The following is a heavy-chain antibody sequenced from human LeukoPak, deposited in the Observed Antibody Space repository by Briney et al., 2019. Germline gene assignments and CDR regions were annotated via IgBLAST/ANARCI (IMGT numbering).Heavy chain of an antibody. Sequence: GGSLRLSCAASGFTFSDFYMTWIRQAPGKGLEWVSYSSNGGSTYYADSVKGRFTISRDNSKNTLYLQMNSLRAEDTAVYYCAKRSRRLTIVRGVPREDVWGQGTTVTVSS. CDR1: GFTFSDFY. CDR2: SSNGGST. V-gene: IGHV3-23*01. CDR3: AKRSRRLTIVRGVPREDV. J-gene: IGHJ6*02. D-gene: IGHD3-10*01.